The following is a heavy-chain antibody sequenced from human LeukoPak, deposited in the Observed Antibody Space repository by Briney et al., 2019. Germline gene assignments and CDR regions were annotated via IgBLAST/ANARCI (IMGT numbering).Heavy chain of an antibody. CDR1: EFTFSCYN. CDR2: ITSTGSHT. CDR3: AKGGYCSGGSCYDDY. J-gene: IGHJ4*02. D-gene: IGHD2-15*01. Sequence: GGSLRLSCAASEFTFSCYNLNWVRQAPGKGLEWVSSITSTGSHTFYADSVKGRFTISRDNAKNSLYLQMNSLRAEDTAIYYCAKGGYCSGGSCYDDYWGQGTLVTVSS. V-gene: IGHV3-21*01.